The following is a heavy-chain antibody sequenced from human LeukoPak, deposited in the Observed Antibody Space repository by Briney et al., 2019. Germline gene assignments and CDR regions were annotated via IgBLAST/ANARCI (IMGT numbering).Heavy chain of an antibody. CDR2: ISSSGSTI. CDR3: AREIGDIVVVPAATDYYYYYYMDV. D-gene: IGHD2-2*01. V-gene: IGHV3-11*04. Sequence: GGSLRLSCAASGFTFSDYYMSWIRQAPGKGLELVSYISSSGSTIYYADSVKGRFTISRDNAKNSLYLQMNSLRAEDTAVYYCAREIGDIVVVPAATDYYYYYYMDVWGKGTTVNVSS. CDR1: GFTFSDYY. J-gene: IGHJ6*03.